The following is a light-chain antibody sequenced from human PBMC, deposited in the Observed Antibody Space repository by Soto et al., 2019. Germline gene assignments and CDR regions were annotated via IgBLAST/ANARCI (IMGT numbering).Light chain of an antibody. CDR3: QQLNSYPHT. V-gene: IGKV1-9*01. J-gene: IGKJ4*01. CDR2: TAS. Sequence: DIQLTQSPSFLSASVGDRVTITCRASQGISSYLAWYQQKPGKAPKLLIYTASTLQSGVPSRFRGSGSGTEFTLTISSLQPEDFATYYCQQLNSYPHTFGGGTNVEIK. CDR1: QGISSY.